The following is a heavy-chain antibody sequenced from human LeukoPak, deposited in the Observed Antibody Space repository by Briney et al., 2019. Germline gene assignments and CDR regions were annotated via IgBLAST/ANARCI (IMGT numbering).Heavy chain of an antibody. CDR3: ARVMRAVDCSGGSCYYYYMDV. D-gene: IGHD2-15*01. J-gene: IGHJ6*03. V-gene: IGHV3-30*04. CDR2: ISYDGSNK. CDR1: GFSFSTSA. Sequence: GTSLRLSCAASGFSFSTSAMHWVRQAPGKGLEWVALISYDGSNKDYTDSVKGRFSISRDNSKNTLYLQMNSLRADDTAVYYCARVMRAVDCSGGSCYYYYMDVWGKGTTVTVSS.